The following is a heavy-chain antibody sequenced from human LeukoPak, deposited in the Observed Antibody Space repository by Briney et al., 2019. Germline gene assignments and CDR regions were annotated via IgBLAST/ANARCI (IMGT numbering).Heavy chain of an antibody. CDR3: ARDHYYDSSGYYRFDY. V-gene: IGHV3-53*01. CDR1: GFTVSSNY. CDR2: IYSGGST. D-gene: IGHD3-22*01. J-gene: IGHJ4*02. Sequence: PGGSLRLSCAASGFTVSSNYMSWVRPAPGKGLELVSVIYSGGSTYYADPVKGRFTISRDNSKNTLYLQMNSLRAEDTAVYYCARDHYYDSSGYYRFDYWGQGTLVTVSS.